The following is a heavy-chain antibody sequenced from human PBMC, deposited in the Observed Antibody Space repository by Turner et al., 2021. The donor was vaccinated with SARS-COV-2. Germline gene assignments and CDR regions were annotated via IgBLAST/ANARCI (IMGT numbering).Heavy chain of an antibody. CDR2: FDHSGST. CDR3: ARAGNCAGGSCYFDY. D-gene: IGHD2-15*01. Sequence: QLQLQEWGAGLLKPSETLSLTCAIYGGSFSGFYWSWIRQPLGQGLEWIAEFDHSGSTNTNPSLKSRVTISVDTSKNQFSLKLSSVTAADTAVYYCARAGNCAGGSCYFDYWGQGTLVTVSS. V-gene: IGHV4-34*01. J-gene: IGHJ4*02. CDR1: GGSFSGFY.